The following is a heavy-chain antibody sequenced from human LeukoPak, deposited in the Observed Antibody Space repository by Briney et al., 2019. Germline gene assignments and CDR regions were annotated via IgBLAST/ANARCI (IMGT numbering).Heavy chain of an antibody. V-gene: IGHV3-23*01. D-gene: IGHD6-6*01. J-gene: IGHJ4*02. CDR2: ISGSGGST. CDR3: AKGGIIAARPSYFDY. CDR1: GFTFSSYA. Sequence: GGSLRLSCAASGFTFSSYAMSWVRQAPGKGLEWVLAISGSGGSTYYADSVKGRFTISRDNSKNTVYLQMNSLRAEDTAVYYCAKGGIIAARPSYFDYWGQGTLVTVSS.